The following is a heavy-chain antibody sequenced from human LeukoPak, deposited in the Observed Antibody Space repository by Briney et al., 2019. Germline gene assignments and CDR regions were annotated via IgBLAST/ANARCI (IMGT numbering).Heavy chain of an antibody. CDR3: ATRSGDFWSGYVN. Sequence: GASVKVSCKVSGDILTELSIQWVRQAPGKGLECMGGFDPEQNTMIYAQRLQGRVTMTEDTSTDTAYMELSSLTSEDTGIYYCATRSGDFWSGYVNWGQGTLATVSS. D-gene: IGHD3-3*01. CDR1: GDILTELS. CDR2: FDPEQNTM. J-gene: IGHJ4*02. V-gene: IGHV1-24*01.